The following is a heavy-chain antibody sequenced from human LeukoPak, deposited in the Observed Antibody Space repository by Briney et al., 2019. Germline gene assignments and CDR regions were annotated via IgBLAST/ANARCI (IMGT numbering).Heavy chain of an antibody. J-gene: IGHJ6*02. CDR3: AKALWFGELLSAYYYYYGMDV. CDR1: GFTFSSYS. CDR2: VNTGSTYI. Sequence: GGSLRLSCATSGFTFSSYSMNWVRQAPGKGLEWVSSVNTGSTYINYADSVKGRFTISRDNAKNSLYLQMNSLRAEDTAVYYCAKALWFGELLSAYYYYYGMDVWGQGTTVTVSS. V-gene: IGHV3-21*04. D-gene: IGHD3-10*01.